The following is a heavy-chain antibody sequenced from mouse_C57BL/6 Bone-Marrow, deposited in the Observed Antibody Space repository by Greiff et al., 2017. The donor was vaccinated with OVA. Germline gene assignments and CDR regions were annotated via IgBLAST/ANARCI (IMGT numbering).Heavy chain of an antibody. CDR3: ARDYDGSFDY. Sequence: EVKVEESGGGLVKPGGSLKLSCAASGFTFSSYAMSWVRQTPEKRLEWVATISDGGSYTYYPDNVKGRFTISRDNAKNNLYLQMSHLKSEDTAMYYCARDYDGSFDYWGQGTTLTVSS. CDR1: GFTFSSYA. J-gene: IGHJ2*01. CDR2: ISDGGSYT. D-gene: IGHD2-3*01. V-gene: IGHV5-4*01.